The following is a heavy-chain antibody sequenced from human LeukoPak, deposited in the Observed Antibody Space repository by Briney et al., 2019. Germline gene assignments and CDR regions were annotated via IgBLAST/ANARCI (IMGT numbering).Heavy chain of an antibody. CDR2: ISWISGSI. CDR3: AKDHMPYYYDSSGYQDY. Sequence: GRSLRLSCAASGFTFDDYAMHWVRQAPGKGLEWVSGISWISGSIGYADPVKGRFTISRDNAKNSLYLQMNSLRAEDTALYYCAKDHMPYYYDSSGYQDYWGQGTLVTVSS. J-gene: IGHJ4*02. CDR1: GFTFDDYA. D-gene: IGHD3-22*01. V-gene: IGHV3-9*01.